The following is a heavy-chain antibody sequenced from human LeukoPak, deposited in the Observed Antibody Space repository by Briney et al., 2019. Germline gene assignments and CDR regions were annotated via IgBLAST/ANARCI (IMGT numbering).Heavy chain of an antibody. D-gene: IGHD2-2*01. Sequence: ASVKVSCKASGYTFTSYGISWVRQAPGQGHERMRRISAYNGNTNYAQKLQGRVTMTTDTSTSTAYMELRSLRSDDTAVYYCARDCSSTSCYLDYWGQGTLVTVSS. CDR3: ARDCSSTSCYLDY. CDR2: ISAYNGNT. CDR1: GYTFTSYG. J-gene: IGHJ4*02. V-gene: IGHV1-18*01.